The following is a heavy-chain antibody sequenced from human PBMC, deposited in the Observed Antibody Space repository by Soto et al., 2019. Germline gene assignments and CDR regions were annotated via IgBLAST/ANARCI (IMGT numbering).Heavy chain of an antibody. V-gene: IGHV3-43*01. CDR2: ISWDGGST. CDR1: GFTFDDYT. CDR3: AKGSRIAVAGTIGGY. D-gene: IGHD6-19*01. Sequence: EVQLVESGGVVVQPGGSLRLSCAASGFTFDDYTMHWVRQAPGKGLEWVSLISWDGGSTYYADSVKGRFTISRDNSKNSLYLQMNSLRTEDTALYYCAKGSRIAVAGTIGGYWGQGTLVTVSS. J-gene: IGHJ4*02.